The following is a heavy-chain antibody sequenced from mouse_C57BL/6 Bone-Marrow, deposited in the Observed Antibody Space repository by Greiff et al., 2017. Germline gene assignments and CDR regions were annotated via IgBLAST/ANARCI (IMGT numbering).Heavy chain of an antibody. CDR1: GYTFTSYG. J-gene: IGHJ3*01. D-gene: IGHD2-5*01. CDR3: ARHYSNYGAY. CDR2: IYPRSGNT. Sequence: VKVVESGAELARPGASVKLSCKASGYTFTSYGISWVKQRTGQGLEWIGEIYPRSGNTYYNDKFKGKATLTADKSSSTAYMELRSLTSEDSAVYFCARHYSNYGAYWGQGTLVTVSA. V-gene: IGHV1-81*01.